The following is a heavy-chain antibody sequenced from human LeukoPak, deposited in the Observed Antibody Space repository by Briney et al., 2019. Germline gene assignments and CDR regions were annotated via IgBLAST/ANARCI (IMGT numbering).Heavy chain of an antibody. Sequence: SETLSLTCAVSGGSISSGYSWSWIRQPPGKGLEWIGYIYYSGSTYYNPSLKSRVTISVDRSKNQFSLKLSSVTAADTAVYYCAADSSSWYVWGQGTLVTVSS. CDR1: GGSISSGYS. J-gene: IGHJ4*02. CDR2: IYYSGST. CDR3: AADSSSWYV. D-gene: IGHD6-13*01. V-gene: IGHV4-30-2*01.